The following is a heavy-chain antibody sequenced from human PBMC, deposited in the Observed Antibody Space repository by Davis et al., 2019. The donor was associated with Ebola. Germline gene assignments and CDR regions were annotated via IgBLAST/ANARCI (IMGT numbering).Heavy chain of an antibody. J-gene: IGHJ4*02. V-gene: IGHV4-34*01. Sequence: MPGGSLRLSCAVFGGSFSAYYWTWIRQPPGKGLEWIGEINHTGSTSYNPSLKSRVTISVDTSKNQSSLKLTSVTAADTAVYYCASKRSYCSSTSCYFDSWGQGTLVTVSS. CDR3: ASKRSYCSSTSCYFDS. CDR2: INHTGST. CDR1: GGSFSAYY. D-gene: IGHD2-2*01.